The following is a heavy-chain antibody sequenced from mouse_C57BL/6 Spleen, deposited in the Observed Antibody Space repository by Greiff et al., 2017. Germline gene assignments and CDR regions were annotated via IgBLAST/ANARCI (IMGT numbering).Heavy chain of an antibody. V-gene: IGHV5-17*01. CDR1: GFTFSDYG. J-gene: IGHJ3*01. Sequence: EVMLVESGGGLVKPGGSLKLSCAASGFTFSDYGMHWVRQAPEKGLEWVAYISSGSSTIYYADTVKGRFTISRDKAKNTLFLQMTSRRTEDTAMYYCARPGYGNYVAYGGQGTLVTVSA. CDR3: ARPGYGNYVAY. CDR2: ISSGSSTI. D-gene: IGHD2-1*01.